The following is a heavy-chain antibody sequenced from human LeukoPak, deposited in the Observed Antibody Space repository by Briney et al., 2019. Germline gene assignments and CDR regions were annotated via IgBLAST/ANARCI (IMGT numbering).Heavy chain of an antibody. V-gene: IGHV4-59*01. CDR1: DDSITMYY. CDR2: VDHTGST. J-gene: IGHJ6*03. Sequence: SETLSLTCTVSDDSITMYYWTWIRQPPGKGLEWIGYVDHTGSTKFDPSLNGRVSISRDTSKNFFSLRLRSVTAADTAVYFCARGRVSSSTWYSTYYYFFYMDFWGKGTTVTVSS. CDR3: ARGRVSSSTWYSTYYYFFYMDF. D-gene: IGHD4-11*01.